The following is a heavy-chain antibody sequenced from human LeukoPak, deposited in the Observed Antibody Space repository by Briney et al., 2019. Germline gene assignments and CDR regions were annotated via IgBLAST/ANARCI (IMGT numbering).Heavy chain of an antibody. J-gene: IGHJ4*02. D-gene: IGHD3-22*01. V-gene: IGHV4-59*01. CDR2: IHYSGST. CDR1: GGSISSYY. Sequence: SETLSLTCTVSGGSISSYYWSWIRQPPGKGLEWIGYIHYSGSTNYNPSLKSRVTISVDTSKNQFSLKLSSVTAADTAVYYCATDYYDSSGYFNFDYWGQGTLVTVSS. CDR3: ATDYYDSSGYFNFDY.